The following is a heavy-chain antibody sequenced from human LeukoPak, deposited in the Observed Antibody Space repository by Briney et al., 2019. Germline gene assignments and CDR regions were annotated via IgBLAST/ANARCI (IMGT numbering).Heavy chain of an antibody. CDR1: GFSFRSYY. CDR2: LFSGGDT. D-gene: IGHD2-15*01. J-gene: IGHJ4*01. CDR3: ARQGFDSGFDY. V-gene: IGHV3-66*04. Sequence: GGSLRLSCAASGFSFRSYYMSWDRQAPGKGLGWVSVLFSGGDTYYADSVKDRFSISTDNSWQTLFLQMNSLRADDTAVYYCARQGFDSGFDYWGHGTKVTVSS.